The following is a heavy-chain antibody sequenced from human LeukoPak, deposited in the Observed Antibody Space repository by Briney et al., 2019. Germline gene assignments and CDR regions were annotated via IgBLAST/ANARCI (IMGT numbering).Heavy chain of an antibody. D-gene: IGHD3-22*01. CDR3: ASRKSYYDSSGFSSDAFDI. Sequence: GALRLSCAASGFTFSDYYMSWIRPAARKGLEWVSYISNSGSTKYYADSVKGRFTISRDNAKNSLYLQMNSLRAEDTAVYYCASRKSYYDSSGFSSDAFDIWGQGTMVTVSS. CDR1: GFTFSDYY. V-gene: IGHV3-11*04. J-gene: IGHJ3*02. CDR2: ISNSGSTK.